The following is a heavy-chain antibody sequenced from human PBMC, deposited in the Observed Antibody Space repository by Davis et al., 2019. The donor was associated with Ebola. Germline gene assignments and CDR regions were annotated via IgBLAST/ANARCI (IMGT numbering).Heavy chain of an antibody. V-gene: IGHV3-11*05. CDR3: AKGDGYYYDSSGYYDY. Sequence: PGGSLRLSCAASGFTFSDYYMSWIRQAPGKGLEWVSYISSSSSYTNYADSVKGRFTISRDNAKNSLYLQMNSLRAEDTALYYCAKGDGYYYDSSGYYDYWGQGTLVTASS. CDR1: GFTFSDYY. J-gene: IGHJ4*02. CDR2: ISSSSSYT. D-gene: IGHD3-22*01.